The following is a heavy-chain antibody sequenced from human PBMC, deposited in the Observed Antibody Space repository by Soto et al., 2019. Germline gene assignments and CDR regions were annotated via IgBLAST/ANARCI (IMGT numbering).Heavy chain of an antibody. Sequence: QVQLVQSGAEVKKPGASVKVSCKASGYTFTGYYMHWVRQAPGQGLEWMGWINPNSGGTNYAQKFQGWVTTTRDTSISTAYMELRRLRSDDTAVYYCGRVTGTTYEDAFDIWGQWTMVTVSS. V-gene: IGHV1-2*04. D-gene: IGHD1-7*01. J-gene: IGHJ3*02. CDR2: INPNSGGT. CDR1: GYTFTGYY. CDR3: GRVTGTTYEDAFDI.